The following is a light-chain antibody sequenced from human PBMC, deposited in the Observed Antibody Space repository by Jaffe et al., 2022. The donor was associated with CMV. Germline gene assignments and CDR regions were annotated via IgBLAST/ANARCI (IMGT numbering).Light chain of an antibody. CDR3: ATWDDSLNVVV. Sequence: QSVLTQPPSASGTPGQRVTISCSGSKSNIETNSVNWYQHLPGTAPKVLIYHTDQRPSGVPDRFSGSKSGTSASLAISGLQSEDEAHYYCATWDDSLNVVVFGGGTVLAVL. CDR1: KSNIETNS. CDR2: HTD. J-gene: IGLJ3*02. V-gene: IGLV1-44*01.